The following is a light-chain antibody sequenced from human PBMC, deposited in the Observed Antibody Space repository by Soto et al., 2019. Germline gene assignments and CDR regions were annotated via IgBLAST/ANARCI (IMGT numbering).Light chain of an antibody. Sequence: QSALTQPASVSGSPGQSITISCTGTSSDVGGYNYVSWYQQHPGKAPKLMIYDVSTRPSGVSNRFSGSKSGNTASLTISGLQAEDEADYYCSSYTGISTYVFGTGTKLTVL. CDR2: DVS. CDR3: SSYTGISTYV. V-gene: IGLV2-14*01. J-gene: IGLJ1*01. CDR1: SSDVGGYNY.